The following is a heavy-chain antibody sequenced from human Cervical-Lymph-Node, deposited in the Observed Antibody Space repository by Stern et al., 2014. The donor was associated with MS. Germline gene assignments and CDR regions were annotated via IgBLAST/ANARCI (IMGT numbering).Heavy chain of an antibody. Sequence: QMQLVESGPEVKKPGASVKVSCKSSGYTFTSYGISWVRQAPGQGLEYMGWISDHNGQTNYAQRSQGRIVLTAGPSTTTTYLELRSLRSDDTAVYYCARERGYYETSGDYAMKDGYWGQGTPVTVSS. CDR1: GYTFTSYG. J-gene: IGHJ4*02. CDR2: ISDHNGQT. D-gene: IGHD3-22*01. CDR3: ARERGYYETSGDYAMKDGY. V-gene: IGHV1-18*01.